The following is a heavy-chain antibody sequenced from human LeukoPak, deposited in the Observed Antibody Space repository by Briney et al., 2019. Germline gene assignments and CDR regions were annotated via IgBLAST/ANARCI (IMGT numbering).Heavy chain of an antibody. J-gene: IGHJ4*02. Sequence: PSETLALTCTVYSGSISRYYWSWIRQPPGKGLEWIGYIYYSGSTNYNPSLRSRVTISIDTSKNQFSLKLSSVTAADTAVYYCASGDGVQTLNFDSWGQGTLVTVSS. CDR1: SGSISRYY. CDR3: ASGDGVQTLNFDS. D-gene: IGHD2-8*01. V-gene: IGHV4-59*01. CDR2: IYYSGST.